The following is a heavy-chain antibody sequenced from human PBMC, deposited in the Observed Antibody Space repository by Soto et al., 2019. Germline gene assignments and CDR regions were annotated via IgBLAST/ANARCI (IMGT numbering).Heavy chain of an antibody. D-gene: IGHD6-13*01. J-gene: IGHJ6*02. CDR3: ARGGAAAAIYYYYYYGMDV. Sequence: PSETLSLTCAVYGGSFSGYYWSWIRQPPGKGLEWIGEINHSGSTNYNPSLKSRVTISVDTSKNQFSLKLSSVTAADTAVYYCARGGAAAAIYYYYYYGMDVWGQGTTVTVSS. CDR2: INHSGST. V-gene: IGHV4-34*01. CDR1: GGSFSGYY.